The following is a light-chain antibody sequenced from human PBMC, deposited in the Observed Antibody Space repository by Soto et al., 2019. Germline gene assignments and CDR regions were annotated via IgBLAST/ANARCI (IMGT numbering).Light chain of an antibody. J-gene: IGKJ5*01. V-gene: IGKV1-5*01. CDR2: DAS. CDR1: QSINSW. Sequence: DVQMTQSPSTLSASVGDRVTITCRASQSINSWLAWYQQKAGKAPKLLIYDASTLESGVPSRFSGSGSRTEFTLTISSLQPDDFATYYCQEYNSWRGEWTFGQGTRLEIK. CDR3: QEYNSWRGEWT.